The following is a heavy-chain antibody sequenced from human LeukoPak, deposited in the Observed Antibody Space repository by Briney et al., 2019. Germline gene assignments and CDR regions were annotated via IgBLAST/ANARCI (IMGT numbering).Heavy chain of an antibody. V-gene: IGHV3-7*01. CDR2: IKHDGRDK. CDR3: ARSYTASGYYYGVAY. J-gene: IGHJ1*01. D-gene: IGHD3-22*01. CDR1: GFTFNNYW. Sequence: GGSLRLSCAASGFTFNNYWMTWVRQAPGKGLEWVATIKHDGRDKHYVDSVKGRFAISRDNANNSVHLQMNSLRAEDTAVYFCARSYTASGYYYGVAYWGQGTLASLSS.